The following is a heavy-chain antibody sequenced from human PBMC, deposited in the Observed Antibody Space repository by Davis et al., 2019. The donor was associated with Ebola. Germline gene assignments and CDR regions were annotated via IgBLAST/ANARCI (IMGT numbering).Heavy chain of an antibody. Sequence: GESLKISCAASGFTVSSNYMSWVRQAPGKGLEWVSVIYSGGSTYYADSVKGRFTISRDNSKNTLYLQMNSLRAEDTAVHYCARAQTTVTTGWFDPWGQGTLVTVSS. V-gene: IGHV3-53*01. J-gene: IGHJ5*02. CDR1: GFTVSSNY. CDR3: ARAQTTVTTGWFDP. D-gene: IGHD4-17*01. CDR2: IYSGGST.